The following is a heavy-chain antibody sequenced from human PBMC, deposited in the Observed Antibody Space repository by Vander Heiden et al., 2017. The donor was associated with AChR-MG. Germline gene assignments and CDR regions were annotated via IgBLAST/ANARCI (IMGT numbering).Heavy chain of an antibody. D-gene: IGHD3-10*01. V-gene: IGHV2-70*15. CDR2: IDWDDDK. CDR1: GFSLSTPGLS. J-gene: IGHJ4*02. CDR3: AQMVRRVSYYVEH. Sequence: QVTLRESGPALVRPTQTLTLNCTFSGFSLSTPGLSVTWIRQPPGKALEWLARIDWDDDKYYSTSLKTRLSISKDTSENQVVLTMTDMDPVDTATYYCAQMVRRVSYYVEHWGQGTLVTVSS.